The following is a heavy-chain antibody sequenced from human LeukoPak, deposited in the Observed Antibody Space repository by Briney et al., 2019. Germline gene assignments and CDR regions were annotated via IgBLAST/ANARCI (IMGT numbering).Heavy chain of an antibody. CDR2: ISWSSGII. D-gene: IGHD6-6*01. Sequence: PGGSLRLSCAASGFIFDDHGMHWVRQAPGKGLEWVSGISWSSGIIGYADSVKGRFTISRDNAKNSLYLQMNSLRAEDTALYHCAREDIEYSSSSPDAFDIWGQGTMVTVSS. V-gene: IGHV3-9*01. CDR3: AREDIEYSSSSPDAFDI. J-gene: IGHJ3*02. CDR1: GFIFDDHG.